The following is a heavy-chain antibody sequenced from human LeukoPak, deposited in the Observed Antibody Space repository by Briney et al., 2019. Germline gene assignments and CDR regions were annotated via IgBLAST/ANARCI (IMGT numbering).Heavy chain of an antibody. CDR2: AWYDGTNE. V-gene: IGHV3-33*01. CDR1: GITSSNYG. CDR3: VRGAAGSFDY. D-gene: IGHD6-13*01. J-gene: IGHJ4*02. Sequence: GRSLRLSCVASGITSSNYGMHWVRQAPGKGLEWVAVAWYDGTNEDYADSVKGRFTVSRDISKHTLYLQMNSLKTEDTAVYYCVRGAAGSFDYWGQGTLVTVSS.